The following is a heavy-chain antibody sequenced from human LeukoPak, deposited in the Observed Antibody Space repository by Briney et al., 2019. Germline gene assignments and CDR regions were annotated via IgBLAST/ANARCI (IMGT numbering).Heavy chain of an antibody. CDR2: IWYDGGNK. V-gene: IGHV3-33*01. D-gene: IGHD4-17*01. J-gene: IGHJ4*02. CDR3: AREMTTVTTAFDY. CDR1: GFTFSSYG. Sequence: GRSLRLSCAASGFTFSSYGMHWVRQAPGKGLEWVAVIWYDGGNKYYADSVKGRFTISRDNSKNTLYLQMNSLRAEDTAVYYCAREMTTVTTAFDYWGQGTLVTVSS.